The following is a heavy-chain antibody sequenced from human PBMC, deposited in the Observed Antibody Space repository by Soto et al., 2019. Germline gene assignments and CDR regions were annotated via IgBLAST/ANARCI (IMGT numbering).Heavy chain of an antibody. CDR1: GFIFTNYA. D-gene: IGHD5-12*01. Sequence: HPGGSLRLSCAASGFIFTNYAMNWVRQAPGKGLEWVSVIGGRGNSAYYADSVQGRFTISRDNSKNTLSTQMSSLTADDTAIYYCVREGRGSFDFWGRGTMVTVSS. V-gene: IGHV3-23*01. CDR2: IGGRGNSA. CDR3: VREGRGSFDF. J-gene: IGHJ3*01.